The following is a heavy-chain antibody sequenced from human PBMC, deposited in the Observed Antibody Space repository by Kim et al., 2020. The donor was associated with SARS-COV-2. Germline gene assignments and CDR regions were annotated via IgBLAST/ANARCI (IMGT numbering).Heavy chain of an antibody. CDR1: GFTVSSNY. Sequence: GGSLRLSCAASGFTVSSNYMSWVRQAPGKGLEWVSVIYSGGSTYYADSVKDRFTIPRDNSKNTLYLQMTSLRAEDTAVYYCARVDSGSSWYLDYYYYYMDVGRKGTTVTVS. V-gene: IGHV3-66*01. D-gene: IGHD6-13*01. J-gene: IGHJ6*03. CDR3: ARVDSGSSWYLDYYYYYMDV. CDR2: IYSGGST.